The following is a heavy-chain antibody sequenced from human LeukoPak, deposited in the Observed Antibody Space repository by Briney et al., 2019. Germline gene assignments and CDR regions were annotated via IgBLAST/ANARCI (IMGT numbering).Heavy chain of an antibody. J-gene: IGHJ4*02. CDR1: GGSISNYY. V-gene: IGHV4-59*12. Sequence: SETLSLTCTVSGGSISNYYWSWIRQPPGKGLEWIGFIYYSGSTNYNPSLKSRVTISVDTSKNQFSLKLSSVTAADTAVYYCARDYYYDSSGYSGFDYWGQGTLVTVSS. D-gene: IGHD3-22*01. CDR3: ARDYYYDSSGYSGFDY. CDR2: IYYSGST.